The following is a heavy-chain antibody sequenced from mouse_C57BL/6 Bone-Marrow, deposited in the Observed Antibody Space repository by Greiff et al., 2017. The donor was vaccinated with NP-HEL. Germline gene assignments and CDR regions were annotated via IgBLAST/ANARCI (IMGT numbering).Heavy chain of an antibody. Sequence: VQLVESGAELVRPGASVTLSCKASGYTFTDYEMHWVKQTPVHGLEWIGAIDPETGGTAYNQKFKGKAILTADKSSSTAYMELRSLTSEDSAVYYCTGNYDWFAYWGQGTLVTVSA. J-gene: IGHJ3*01. CDR1: GYTFTDYE. D-gene: IGHD2-4*01. CDR2: IDPETGGT. V-gene: IGHV1-15*01. CDR3: TGNYDWFAY.